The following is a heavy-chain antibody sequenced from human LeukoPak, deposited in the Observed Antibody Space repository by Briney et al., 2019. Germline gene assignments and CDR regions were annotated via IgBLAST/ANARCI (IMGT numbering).Heavy chain of an antibody. Sequence: GGSLRHSCAASGFTFTNAWMSWVRQAPGKGLEWVGRIKSRVSGGTTDYAAPVKGRFTISRDDSKNTLHLQMDSLRTEDTAVYYCTSDLPGGYSNYFDDWGQGTLVTVSS. CDR2: IKSRVSGGTT. CDR1: GFTFTNAW. J-gene: IGHJ4*02. D-gene: IGHD4-23*01. CDR3: TSDLPGGYSNYFDD. V-gene: IGHV3-15*01.